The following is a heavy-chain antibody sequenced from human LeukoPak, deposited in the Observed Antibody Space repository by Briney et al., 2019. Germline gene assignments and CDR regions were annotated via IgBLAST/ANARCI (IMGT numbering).Heavy chain of an antibody. V-gene: IGHV4-34*01. CDR3: ARTNCSGGSCHSIFDY. CDR2: INHSGST. J-gene: IGHJ4*02. D-gene: IGHD2-15*01. CDR1: GGSFSGYY. Sequence: SETLSLTCAVYGGSFSGYYWSWIRQPPGKGLEWIGEINHSGSTNYNPSLKSRVTISVDTSKNQFSLKLSSVTAADTAVYYCARTNCSGGSCHSIFDYWGQGTLVTVSS.